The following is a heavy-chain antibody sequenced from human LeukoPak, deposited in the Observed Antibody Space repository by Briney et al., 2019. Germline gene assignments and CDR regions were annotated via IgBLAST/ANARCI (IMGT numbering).Heavy chain of an antibody. Sequence: ASVKVSCKASGVTFSSYAMSWVRQAPGRGLEWIGRIIPIFGTAIYAQKFQGRVTITTDGSTSTAYMELSSLRSEDTAVYYCASGRGYSDSSGYPFEYWGQGTLVTVSS. CDR2: IIPIFGTA. V-gene: IGHV1-69*05. CDR3: ASGRGYSDSSGYPFEY. D-gene: IGHD3-22*01. J-gene: IGHJ4*02. CDR1: GVTFSSYA.